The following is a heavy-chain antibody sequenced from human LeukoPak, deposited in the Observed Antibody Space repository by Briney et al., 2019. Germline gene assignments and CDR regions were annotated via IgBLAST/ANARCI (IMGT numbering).Heavy chain of an antibody. J-gene: IGHJ3*02. CDR2: ISGSGGST. V-gene: IGHV3-23*01. CDR1: GFTLSSYA. Sequence: GGSLRLSCAASGFTLSSYAMSWVRQAPGKGLEWVSAISGSGGSTYYADSVKGRFTISRDNSKNTLYLQMTSLRAEDTAVYYCAREYRYGDYQRDAFDIWGQGTMVTVSS. D-gene: IGHD4-17*01. CDR3: AREYRYGDYQRDAFDI.